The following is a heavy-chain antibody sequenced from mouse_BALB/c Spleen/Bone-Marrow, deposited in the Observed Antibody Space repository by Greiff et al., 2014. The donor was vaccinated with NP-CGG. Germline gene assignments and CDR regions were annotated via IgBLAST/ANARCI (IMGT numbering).Heavy chain of an antibody. CDR3: ARTGAYYGSMDY. CDR1: GYTFTGYW. D-gene: IGHD2-10*01. V-gene: IGHV1-87*01. Sequence: QVQLQQSGAELARPGASVKLSCKASGYTFTGYWMQWVKQRPGQGLEWIGAIYPGDGDTRYTQKFKGKATLTADKSSSTAYMQLSSLASEDSAVYYCARTGAYYGSMDYWGQGTSVTVSS. J-gene: IGHJ4*01. CDR2: IYPGDGDT.